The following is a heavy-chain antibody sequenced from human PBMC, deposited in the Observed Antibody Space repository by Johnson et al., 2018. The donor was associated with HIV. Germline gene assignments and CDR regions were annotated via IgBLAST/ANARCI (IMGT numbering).Heavy chain of an antibody. Sequence: EVQLVESGGGVVQPGGSLRLSCAASGFTFSDAWMSWVRQAPGKGLEWVGRIKSKTDGGTTDYAAPVNGRFTISSDDSKNTLYLQMNSLRAEDTAVYYCATFGGGSFHAFDIWGQGTMVTVSS. J-gene: IGHJ3*02. CDR1: GFTFSDAW. CDR2: IKSKTDGGTT. V-gene: IGHV3-15*01. D-gene: IGHD1-26*01. CDR3: ATFGGGSFHAFDI.